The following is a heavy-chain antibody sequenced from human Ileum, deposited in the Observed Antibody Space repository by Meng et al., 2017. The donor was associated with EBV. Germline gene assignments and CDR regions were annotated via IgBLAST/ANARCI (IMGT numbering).Heavy chain of an antibody. V-gene: IGHV7-4-1*02. CDR3: ARDSGYTRSWSGDY. CDR2: ISTNTGNP. CDR1: GYTFTNYA. J-gene: IGHJ4*02. Sequence: QVNLVQSGSGLEKPGASVKVSCKASGYTFTNYAMNWVRQAPGQGLEWMGWISTNTGNPTYAQGFAGRFVFSLDTSVSTAYLQISGLKAEDTAIYYCARDSGYTRSWSGDYWGQGTLVTVSS. D-gene: IGHD6-13*01.